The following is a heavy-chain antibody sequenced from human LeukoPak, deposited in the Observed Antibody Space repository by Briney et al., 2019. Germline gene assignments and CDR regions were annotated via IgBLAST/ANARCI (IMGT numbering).Heavy chain of an antibody. CDR3: ARASRITIFGVVDNWFDP. D-gene: IGHD3-3*01. V-gene: IGHV4-34*01. CDR1: GGSFSGYY. CDR2: INHSGST. Sequence: SETLSLTCAVYGGSFSGYYWSWIRQPPGKGLEWIGEINHSGSTNYNPSLKSRVTISVDTSKNQFSLKLSSVTAADTAVYYCARASRITIFGVVDNWFDPWGQGTLVTVSS. J-gene: IGHJ5*02.